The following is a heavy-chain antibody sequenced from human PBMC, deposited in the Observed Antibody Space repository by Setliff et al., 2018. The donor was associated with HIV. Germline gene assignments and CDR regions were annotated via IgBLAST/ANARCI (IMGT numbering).Heavy chain of an antibody. J-gene: IGHJ4*02. Sequence: SETLSLTCTVSGGSISGYYWSWIRQPPGKGLEWIGYITYSGSTKYNPSLKSRVTISIDTSKNQFSLKLSSVTPADTAVYYCAGSWSGYPLSFGYWGQGTLVTVSS. CDR3: AGSWSGYPLSFGY. CDR1: GGSISGYY. V-gene: IGHV4-59*01. CDR2: ITYSGST. D-gene: IGHD3-3*01.